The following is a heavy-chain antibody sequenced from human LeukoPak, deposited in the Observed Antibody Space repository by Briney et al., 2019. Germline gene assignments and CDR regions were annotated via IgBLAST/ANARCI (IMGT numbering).Heavy chain of an antibody. V-gene: IGHV3-23*01. CDR2: LRGPEGSP. J-gene: IGHJ4*02. D-gene: IGHD5-18*01. CDR1: GFALSSYT. Sequence: GSLTLPCAASGFALSSYTMSWVRQAPGKGLEWVSSLRGPEGSPFYADSVKGRFTISRDNSKNTLYLQMNSLRAEDTAVYYCARDSDTAMVPHFDYWGQGTLVTVSS. CDR3: ARDSDTAMVPHFDY.